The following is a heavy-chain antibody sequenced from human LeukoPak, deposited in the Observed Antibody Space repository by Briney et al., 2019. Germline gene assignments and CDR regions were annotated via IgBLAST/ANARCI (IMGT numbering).Heavy chain of an antibody. CDR1: GFTFSSYG. V-gene: IGHV3-33*08. J-gene: IGHJ4*02. CDR3: ARDYCRTTSCLES. Sequence: GGSLRLSCAASGFTFSSYGMLWVRQAPGKGLEWVAFIWPDGSNKLYGDSVKGRFTISRDNSKNTVYLQMNSLRAEDTAVYYCARDYCRTTSCLESWGQGTLVNVSS. D-gene: IGHD2-2*01. CDR2: IWPDGSNK.